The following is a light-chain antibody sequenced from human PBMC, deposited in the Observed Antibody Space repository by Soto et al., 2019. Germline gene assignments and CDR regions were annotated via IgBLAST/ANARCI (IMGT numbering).Light chain of an antibody. CDR2: GAS. CDR1: QSVRRN. CDR3: HQYNIWPPII. V-gene: IGKV3D-15*01. Sequence: EIVMTQFPATLSVSPGETATLSCRASQSVRRNLAWYQQKPGQAPRLLIHGASSRATGIPARFSGSGSGTEFTLTISSLQSEDFAVYYCHQYNIWPPIIFGGGTKVDIK. J-gene: IGKJ4*01.